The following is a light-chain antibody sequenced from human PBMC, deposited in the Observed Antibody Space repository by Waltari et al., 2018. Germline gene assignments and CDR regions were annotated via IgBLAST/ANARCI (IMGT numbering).Light chain of an antibody. V-gene: IGLV2-14*01. CDR1: HSDLGFYHY. CDR3: NSYTGSNSWV. J-gene: IGLJ3*02. Sequence: QSALTQPASVSGSPGQSITISCTGTHSDLGFYHYVSWYRQYPGKAPKLIIYDVSERPSGVSSRFSASKSGNTASLTISGLQADDEADYYCNSYTGSNSWVFGGETKVTVL. CDR2: DVS.